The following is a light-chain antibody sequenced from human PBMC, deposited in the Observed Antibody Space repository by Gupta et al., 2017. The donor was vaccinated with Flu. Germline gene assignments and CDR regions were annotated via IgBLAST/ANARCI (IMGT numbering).Light chain of an antibody. CDR3: QQYDDRPPIT. V-gene: IGKV3-15*01. CDR1: QSISSN. CDR2: GAS. J-gene: IGKJ5*01. Sequence: EIVMTQSPDTLSVSPGERATLSCRASQSISSNLAWYQHTPGLAPRLLIYGASTRDTGIAARFSGSGSGTEFTLTISSLESEDFAVYYCQQYDDRPPITFGQGTRLEIK.